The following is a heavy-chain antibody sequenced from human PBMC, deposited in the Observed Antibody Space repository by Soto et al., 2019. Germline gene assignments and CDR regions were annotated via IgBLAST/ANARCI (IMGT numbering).Heavy chain of an antibody. CDR2: INLNSGDT. V-gene: IGHV1-2*02. CDR3: ARAKRGSFYFDS. CDR1: GYTFTIYF. J-gene: IGHJ4*02. D-gene: IGHD1-26*01. Sequence: QVQLVQSGPEMSKPGASVKVSCNTSGYTFTIYFIHWVRQAPGRGLEWMGWINLNSGDTKYAQNFQGRVTMTRDTSISTAYMDLGGLTSDDTAVFFCARAKRGSFYFDSWGQGTLVTVSS.